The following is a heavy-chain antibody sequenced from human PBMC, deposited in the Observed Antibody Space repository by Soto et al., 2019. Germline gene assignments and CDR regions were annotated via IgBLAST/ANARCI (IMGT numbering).Heavy chain of an antibody. D-gene: IGHD3-10*01. V-gene: IGHV3-74*03. Sequence: EVQLVESGGGLVQPGGSLRLSCAASGFTFSDCWMQWVRQAPGQGLVWVARINIRGTATTHADSVKGRFTISRDDAKDTLYLQMNGLRAEDTGVYYCAREGDGEFSHHHYFYHIDVWGKGTTVSVSS. CDR1: GFTFSDCW. CDR2: INIRGTAT. J-gene: IGHJ6*03. CDR3: AREGDGEFSHHHYFYHIDV.